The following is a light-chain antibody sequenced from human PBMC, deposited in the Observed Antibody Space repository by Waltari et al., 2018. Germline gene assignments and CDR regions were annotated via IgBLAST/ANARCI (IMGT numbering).Light chain of an antibody. CDR1: SSDLGGQNY. CDR2: DVN. Sequence: QSALTKPASVSGSLGQSIPISCPETSSDLGGQNYYPWYQQHPGKAPKLMIYDVNNRPSGVSNRFSGSKSGNTASLTISGLQAEDEADYYCSSFTSSSTWVFGGGTNLTVL. CDR3: SSFTSSSTWV. V-gene: IGLV2-14*01. J-gene: IGLJ3*02.